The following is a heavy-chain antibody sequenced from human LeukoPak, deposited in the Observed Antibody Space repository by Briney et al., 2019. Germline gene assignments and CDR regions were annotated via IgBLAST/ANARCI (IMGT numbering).Heavy chain of an antibody. CDR1: GGSISSYY. CDR3: ARMRSGNPYYFDY. D-gene: IGHD3-10*01. CDR2: IHYSGST. J-gene: IGHJ4*02. Sequence: SETLSLTCTVSGGSISSYYWSWIRQPPGKGLEWIGYIHYSGSTNYNPSLKSRVTISVDTSKNQFSLKLSSVTAADTAVYYCARMRSGNPYYFDYWGQGTLVTVSS. V-gene: IGHV4-59*01.